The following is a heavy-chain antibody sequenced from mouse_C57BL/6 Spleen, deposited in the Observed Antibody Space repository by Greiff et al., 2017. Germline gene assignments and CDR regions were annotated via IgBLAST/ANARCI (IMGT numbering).Heavy chain of an antibody. J-gene: IGHJ4*01. D-gene: IGHD1-1*01. V-gene: IGHV1-76*01. CDR1: GYTFTDYY. CDR2: IYPGSGNT. CDR3: EMYYGSNYAMDY. Sequence: QVQLKESGAELVRPGASVKLSCKASGYTFTDYYINWVKQRPGQGLEWIARIYPGSGNTYYNEKFKGKATLTAEKSSSTAYMQLSSLTSEDSAVYFCEMYYGSNYAMDYWGQGTSVTVSS.